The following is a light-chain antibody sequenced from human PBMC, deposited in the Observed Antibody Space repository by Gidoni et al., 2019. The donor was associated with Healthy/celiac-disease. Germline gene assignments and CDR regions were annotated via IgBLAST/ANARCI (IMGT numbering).Light chain of an antibody. V-gene: IGKV1-39*01. CDR3: QQSYSTPHT. Sequence: DIHMTQSPSSLSASLGDRVTITCPASQSISIYLNRYQQKPGKARKLLIYAASRLQSEVPSRFSGSGSGTDFTLTISSLQPEDYATYYCQQSYSTPHTFGQGTKLEIK. CDR1: QSISIY. J-gene: IGKJ2*01. CDR2: AAS.